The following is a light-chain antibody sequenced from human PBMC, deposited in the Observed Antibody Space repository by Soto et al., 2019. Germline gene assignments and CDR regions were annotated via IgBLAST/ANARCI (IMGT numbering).Light chain of an antibody. Sequence: EIVLTQSPGTLSLSPGERATLSCRASQSVSSSYLAWYQQKPGQAPRLLIYGASSRATGIPDRFSGSGSGTDFTLTVSRLEPEDFAVYYCQQYGSPFGQGTHWRL. J-gene: IGKJ5*01. V-gene: IGKV3-20*01. CDR2: GAS. CDR1: QSVSSSY. CDR3: QQYGSP.